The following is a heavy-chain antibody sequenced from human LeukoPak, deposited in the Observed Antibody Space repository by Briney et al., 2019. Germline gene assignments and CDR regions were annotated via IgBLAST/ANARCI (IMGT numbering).Heavy chain of an antibody. CDR1: GFTVSSNY. CDR3: ASVYSYGYGAFDI. J-gene: IGHJ3*02. CDR2: IYSGGST. D-gene: IGHD5-18*01. Sequence: PGGSLRLSCAASGFTVSSNYMSWVRQAPGKGLEWVSVIYSGGSTYYADSVKGRFTISRDDSKNTLYLQMNSLRAEDTAVYYCASVYSYGYGAFDIWGQGTMVTVSS. V-gene: IGHV3-53*01.